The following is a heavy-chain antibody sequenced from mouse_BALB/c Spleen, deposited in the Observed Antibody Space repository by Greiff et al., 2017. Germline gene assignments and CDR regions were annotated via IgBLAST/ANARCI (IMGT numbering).Heavy chain of an antibody. CDR3: ARYKYGYFDG. J-gene: IGHJ2*01. V-gene: IGHV5-17*02. CDR2: ISSGSSTI. CDR1: GFTFSSFG. D-gene: IGHD2-14*01. Sequence: EVKLVESGGGLVKPGGSRKLSCAASGFTFSSFGMHWVRQALEKGLEWVAYISSGSSTIYYADTVKGRFTISRDNPKNTLFLQMTSLRTEDTAMYYCARYKYGYFDGWGEGTTLTVSS.